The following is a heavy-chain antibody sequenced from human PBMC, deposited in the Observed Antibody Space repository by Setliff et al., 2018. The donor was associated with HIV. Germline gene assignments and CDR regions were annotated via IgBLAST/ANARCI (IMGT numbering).Heavy chain of an antibody. D-gene: IGHD2-15*01. J-gene: IGHJ6*03. CDR3: ARTRSGGSSVYYYYYMDV. CDR2: INAGNGDT. V-gene: IGHV1-3*01. CDR1: GYTFTNYA. Sequence: EASVKVSCKASGYTFTNYAMHWVRQAPGQRLEWMGWINAGNGDTKYSQKFQGRLTITWNTSISTAYMELGSLGFDDTAVYFCARTRSGGSSVYYYYYMDVWGQGTAVTVSS.